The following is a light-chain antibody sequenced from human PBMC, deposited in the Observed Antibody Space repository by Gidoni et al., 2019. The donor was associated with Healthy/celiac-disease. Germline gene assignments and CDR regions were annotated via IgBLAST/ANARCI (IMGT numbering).Light chain of an antibody. CDR2: AAS. CDR1: QGISSY. CDR3: QQLNRYPFT. V-gene: IGKV1-9*01. J-gene: IGKJ3*01. Sequence: DIQLTQSPSLLSASVGDRVTITCRASQGISSYLACYQQQPGKAPQLLIYAASTLQSGVPSRFSGSGSGTDFPLTISSLQPEDFATYYCQQLNRYPFTFGPGTKVDIK.